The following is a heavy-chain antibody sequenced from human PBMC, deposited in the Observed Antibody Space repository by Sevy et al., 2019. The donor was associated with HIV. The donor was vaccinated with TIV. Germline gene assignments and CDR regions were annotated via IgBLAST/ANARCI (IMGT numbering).Heavy chain of an antibody. D-gene: IGHD4-17*01. CDR2: ISSSSSYI. CDR3: ARDLDYGDYVCPFDI. CDR1: GFTFSSYS. Sequence: GGSLRLSCAASGFTFSSYSMNWVRQAPGKGLEWVSSISSSSSYIYYADSVKGRFTISRDNAKNSLYLQMNSLRAEDTAVYSCARDLDYGDYVCPFDIWGQGTMVTVSS. V-gene: IGHV3-21*01. J-gene: IGHJ3*02.